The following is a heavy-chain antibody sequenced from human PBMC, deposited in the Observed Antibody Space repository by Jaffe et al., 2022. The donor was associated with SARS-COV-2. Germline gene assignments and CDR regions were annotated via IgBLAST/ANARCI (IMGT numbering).Heavy chain of an antibody. CDR2: VVPILDTP. D-gene: IGHD4-17*01. Sequence: QVQLMQSGPEVKKPGSSVKVSCKASGGTFSSFAINWVRQAPGQGLEWMGGVVPILDTPNYAPRFQDRIVITADEYTNTVYMELSSLRSDDTAVFYCARDRDYSDSRAFQHWGPGTLVIVSS. CDR1: GGTFSSFA. J-gene: IGHJ1*01. V-gene: IGHV1-69*01. CDR3: ARDRDYSDSRAFQH.